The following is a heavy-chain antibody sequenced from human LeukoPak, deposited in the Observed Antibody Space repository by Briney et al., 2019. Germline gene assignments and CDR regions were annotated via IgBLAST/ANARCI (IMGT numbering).Heavy chain of an antibody. D-gene: IGHD2-2*01. V-gene: IGHV1-18*01. Sequence: ASVRVSCKASGYTFTKYAITWVRQATGQGPEWMGRISVHNGHTNYAQKLQGRVTLTTDTSTSAAYMELRSLRSDDTAVYYCARQAACSSISCPLDYWGQGTLVTVSS. CDR2: ISVHNGHT. CDR3: ARQAACSSISCPLDY. CDR1: GYTFTKYA. J-gene: IGHJ4*02.